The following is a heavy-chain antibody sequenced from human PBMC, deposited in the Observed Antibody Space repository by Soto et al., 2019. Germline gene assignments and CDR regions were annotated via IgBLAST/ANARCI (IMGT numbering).Heavy chain of an antibody. J-gene: IGHJ5*02. CDR2: IIPIFGTA. V-gene: IGHV1-69*01. Sequence: QVQLVQSGAEVKKPGSSVKVSCKASGGTFSSYAISWVRQAPGQGLEWMGGIIPIFGTANYAQKFQGRVTITADESTSPAYMELSSLRSEDTAVYYCASPPPYCSSTSCPNWFDPWGQGTLVTVSS. CDR1: GGTFSSYA. D-gene: IGHD2-2*01. CDR3: ASPPPYCSSTSCPNWFDP.